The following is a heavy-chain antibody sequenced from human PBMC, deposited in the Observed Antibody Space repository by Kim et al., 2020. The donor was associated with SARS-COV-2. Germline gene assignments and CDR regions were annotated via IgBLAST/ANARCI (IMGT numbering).Heavy chain of an antibody. CDR1: GGSINSNNYY. CDR3: VRRSWGVTYYFDY. J-gene: IGHJ4*02. CDR2: IYYTGST. V-gene: IGHV4-39*01. D-gene: IGHD3-10*01. Sequence: SENLSLTCTVSGGSINSNNYYWGWIRQPPGEGLEWIGSIYYTGSTYYDPSLKSRVTISVETSKNQFSLKLSSVTAADTAVYYCVRRSWGVTYYFDYWGQGTLVTVSS.